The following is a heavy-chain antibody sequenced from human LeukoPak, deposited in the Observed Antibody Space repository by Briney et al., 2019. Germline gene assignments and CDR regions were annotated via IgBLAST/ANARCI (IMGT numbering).Heavy chain of an antibody. CDR1: GYTFTGYY. V-gene: IGHV1-2*02. CDR3: ERGLGPISWFEP. D-gene: IGHD2-21*01. J-gene: IGHJ5*02. Sequence: GSVTVSCKASGYTFTGYYMHWVRQAPGHGLEWMGWINPNSGGTNYAQKFQGRVTMNRDTCISTACMELSRLRSEGTSVYLCERGLGPISWFEPSGDGNLVTVSS. CDR2: INPNSGGT.